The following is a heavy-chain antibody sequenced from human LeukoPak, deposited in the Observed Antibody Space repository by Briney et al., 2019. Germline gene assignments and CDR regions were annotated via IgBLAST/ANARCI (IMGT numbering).Heavy chain of an antibody. CDR3: AKEVPMYYDYVWGGYRYFDY. D-gene: IGHD3-16*02. J-gene: IGHJ4*02. CDR1: GFTFSSYS. Sequence: PGRSLRLSCAASGFTFSSYSMNWVRQAPGRGLEWVSAISGSGGSTYYADSVKGRFTISRDNSKNTLYLQMNSLRAEDTAVYYCAKEVPMYYDYVWGGYRYFDYWGQGTLVTVSS. CDR2: ISGSGGST. V-gene: IGHV3-23*01.